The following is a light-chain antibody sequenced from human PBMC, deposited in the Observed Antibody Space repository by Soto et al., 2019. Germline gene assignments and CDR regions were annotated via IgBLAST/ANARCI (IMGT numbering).Light chain of an antibody. CDR2: TAS. V-gene: IGKV1-9*01. CDR1: QVINSF. Sequence: IQLTQSPSSLSASVGDRVTITCRASQVINSFLAWYQQKPGKAPKLLIYTASTLQSGVPPRFSGSGSGTEFTLTITSLQPEDFAAYYCQQLYTYPLTFGGGTKVDIK. CDR3: QQLYTYPLT. J-gene: IGKJ4*01.